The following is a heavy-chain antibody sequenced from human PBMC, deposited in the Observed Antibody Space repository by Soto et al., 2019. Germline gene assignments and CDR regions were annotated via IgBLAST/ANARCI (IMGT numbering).Heavy chain of an antibody. D-gene: IGHD3-22*01. Sequence: QVHLVESGGGVVQPGRSLRLSCAASGFTFSSYDMHWVRKAPGKGLEWVAVISYDGSKKYYVDSVEGRFTISRDNSKNTLYLQMNSLRAEDTAVYYCARDSYYYDSSGHYYYFDYWGQGTLVTVSS. CDR3: ARDSYYYDSSGHYYYFDY. V-gene: IGHV3-30-3*01. CDR2: ISYDGSKK. J-gene: IGHJ4*02. CDR1: GFTFSSYD.